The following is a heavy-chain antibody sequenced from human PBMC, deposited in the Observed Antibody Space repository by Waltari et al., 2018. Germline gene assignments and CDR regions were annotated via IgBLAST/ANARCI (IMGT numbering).Heavy chain of an antibody. CDR1: GGAISSSIYY. CDR2: IFYSDDT. J-gene: IGHJ4*02. CDR3: ARDPAPSDYFDS. D-gene: IGHD6-6*01. V-gene: IGHV4-39*07. Sequence: QLQLQESGPGLVRPSETLSLTCTVSGGAISSSIYYWGWIRQPPGKGRRWIGNIFYSDDTSSNQSLRRRVTISSDTSRNQFSLKLTSVTAADTAVYYCARDPAPSDYFDSWGQGTLVTVSS.